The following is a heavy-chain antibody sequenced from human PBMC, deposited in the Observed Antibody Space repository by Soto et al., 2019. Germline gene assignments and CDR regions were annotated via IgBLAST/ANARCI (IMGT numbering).Heavy chain of an antibody. CDR2: IYYSGRT. Sequence: ETLSLTCTVSGGSIISTSYYWGWIRQPPGKGLEWIGSIYYSGRTYYNPSLKSRVTISVDTYKNQFSQKLNSVTAADTAVYYCATRGLNGDPFDYWGQGTLVTVSS. V-gene: IGHV4-39*01. CDR3: ATRGLNGDPFDY. J-gene: IGHJ4*02. D-gene: IGHD4-17*01. CDR1: GGSIISTSYY.